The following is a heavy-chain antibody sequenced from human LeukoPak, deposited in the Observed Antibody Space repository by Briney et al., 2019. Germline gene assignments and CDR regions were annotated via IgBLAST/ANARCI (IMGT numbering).Heavy chain of an antibody. J-gene: IGHJ4*02. D-gene: IGHD5-18*01. Sequence: SETLSLTCTVPGVPISSYYWRWIRQPPRKGLAWIGYIYYSGSTNYNPSLKRRVTISVDTSKNQFSLKLSSVNAADTAIYFCARVRGYSHGNYFDYWGQGTLVTVSS. V-gene: IGHV4-59*08. CDR2: IYYSGST. CDR1: GVPISSYY. CDR3: ARVRGYSHGNYFDY.